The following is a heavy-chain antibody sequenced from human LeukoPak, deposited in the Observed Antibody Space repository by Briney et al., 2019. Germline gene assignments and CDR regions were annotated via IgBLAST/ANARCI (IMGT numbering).Heavy chain of an antibody. Sequence: GGSLRLSCIASGFTFSNACMNWVRQAPGKGLEWVGRIKSKTDGGTIDYAAPVKGRLSISRDDSKNTLYLDMNSLKTEDTAVYYCTTQWLGGPLEENFDYWGQGTLVTVSS. CDR3: TTQWLGGPLEENFDY. CDR1: GFTFSNAC. D-gene: IGHD6-19*01. V-gene: IGHV3-15*01. CDR2: IKSKTDGGTI. J-gene: IGHJ4*02.